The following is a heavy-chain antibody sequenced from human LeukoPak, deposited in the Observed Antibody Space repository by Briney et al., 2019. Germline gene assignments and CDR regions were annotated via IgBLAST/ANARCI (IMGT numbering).Heavy chain of an antibody. CDR1: GGTFSSYA. CDR3: SRSHYYDSSGYFSYYYGMDV. V-gene: IGHV1-69*04. J-gene: IGHJ6*02. CDR2: IIPILGIA. D-gene: IGHD3-22*01. Sequence: ASVKVSCKASGGTFSSYAISWVRQAPGQGLEWMGRIIPILGIANYAQKFQGRVTITADKSTSTAYMELSSLRAEDTAVYYCSRSHYYDSSGYFSYYYGMDVWGQGTTVTVSS.